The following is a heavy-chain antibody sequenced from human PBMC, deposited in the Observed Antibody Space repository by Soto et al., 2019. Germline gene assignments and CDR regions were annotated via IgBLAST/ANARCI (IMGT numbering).Heavy chain of an antibody. Sequence: QVQLVQSGAEVKKPGASVKVSCKASGYTFTSYGISWVRQAPGQGLEWMGWISAYNGNTNYAQKLQDRVTMTTDTSTSTAYMELRSLRSDDTAVYYCARAYGVSRRGYSGYSFDYWGQGTLVTVSS. CDR1: GYTFTSYG. CDR3: ARAYGVSRRGYSGYSFDY. D-gene: IGHD5-12*01. V-gene: IGHV1-18*01. CDR2: ISAYNGNT. J-gene: IGHJ4*02.